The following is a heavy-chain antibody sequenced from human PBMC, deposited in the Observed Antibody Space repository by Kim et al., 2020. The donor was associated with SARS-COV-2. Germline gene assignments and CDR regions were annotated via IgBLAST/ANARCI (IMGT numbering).Heavy chain of an antibody. CDR2: IIPIFGTA. V-gene: IGHV1-69*06. CDR3: ASDLAGRLDILTGYPLDY. J-gene: IGHJ4*02. D-gene: IGHD3-9*01. Sequence: SVKVSCKASGGTFSSYAISWVRQAPGQGLEWMGGIIPIFGTANYAQKFQGRVTITADKSTSTAYMELSSLRSEDTAVYYCASDLAGRLDILTGYPLDYWGQGTLVTVSS. CDR1: GGTFSSYA.